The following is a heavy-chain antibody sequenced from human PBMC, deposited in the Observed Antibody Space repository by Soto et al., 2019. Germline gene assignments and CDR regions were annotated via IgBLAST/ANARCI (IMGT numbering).Heavy chain of an antibody. CDR1: GGTFSSYA. J-gene: IGHJ6*02. V-gene: IGHV1-69*13. CDR2: IIPIFGTA. CDR3: ATTIFGVVINYYYYGMDV. D-gene: IGHD3-3*01. Sequence: SVKVSCKASGGTFSSYAISWVRQAPGQGLEWMGGIIPIFGTANYAQKFQGRVTITADESTSTAYMELSSLRSEDTAVYYCATTIFGVVINYYYYGMDVWGQGTTVTVS.